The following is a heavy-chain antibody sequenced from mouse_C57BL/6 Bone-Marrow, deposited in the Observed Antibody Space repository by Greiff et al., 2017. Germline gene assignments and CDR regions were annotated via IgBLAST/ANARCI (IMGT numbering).Heavy chain of an antibody. CDR1: GYTFTSYW. CDR2: INPSSGYT. CDR3: AREEDDYDAYYYAMDY. V-gene: IGHV1-7*01. J-gene: IGHJ4*01. Sequence: VMLVESGAELAKPGASVKLSCKASGYTFTSYWMHWVKQRPGPGLEWIGYINPSSGYTKYNQKFKDKATLTADKSSSTAYMQLSSLTYEDSAVYYCAREEDDYDAYYYAMDYWGQGTSVTVSS. D-gene: IGHD2-4*01.